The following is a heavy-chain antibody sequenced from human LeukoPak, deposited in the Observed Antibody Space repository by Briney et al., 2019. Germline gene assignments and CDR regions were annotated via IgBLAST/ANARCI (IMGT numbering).Heavy chain of an antibody. Sequence: GGSLRLSCAASGFTFSSYSMNWVRQAPGKGLEWVSSISSSSSYIYYADSVKGRFTISRDNAKNSLYLQMNSLRAEDTAVYYCATDGYDYVWGSYRSDAFDIWGQGTMVTVSS. J-gene: IGHJ3*02. V-gene: IGHV3-21*01. CDR3: ATDGYDYVWGSYRSDAFDI. CDR1: GFTFSSYS. D-gene: IGHD3-16*02. CDR2: ISSSSSYI.